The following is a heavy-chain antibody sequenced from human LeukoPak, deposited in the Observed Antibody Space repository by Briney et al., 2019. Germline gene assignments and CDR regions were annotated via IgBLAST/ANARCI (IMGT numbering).Heavy chain of an antibody. CDR1: GGSISSYY. D-gene: IGHD6-25*01. J-gene: IGHJ4*02. CDR2: IYHTGST. Sequence: SETLSLTCTVSGGSISSYYWSWIRQPPGKGLEWIANIYHTGSTDYNPSLSSRVTISIDTAKNQFSLKLTSVTAADTAVYYCARRGRNSSGWQDYLWGQGTLVTVSS. V-gene: IGHV4-59*01. CDR3: ARRGRNSSGWQDYL.